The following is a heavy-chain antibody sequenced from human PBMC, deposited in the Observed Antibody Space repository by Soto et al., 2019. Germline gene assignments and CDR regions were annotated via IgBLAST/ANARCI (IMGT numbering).Heavy chain of an antibody. CDR1: GGSFRGYY. D-gene: IGHD3-22*01. CDR2: INHSGST. Sequence: QVQLQQWGAGLLKPSETLSLSCAVYGGSFRGYYWSWIRQPPGKGLEWIGEINHSGSTNYNPSLKSRVTISVDTSKNQFSLKLSSVTAADTAVYYCARAGDNSGYSDYWGQGTLVTVSS. CDR3: ARAGDNSGYSDY. J-gene: IGHJ4*02. V-gene: IGHV4-34*01.